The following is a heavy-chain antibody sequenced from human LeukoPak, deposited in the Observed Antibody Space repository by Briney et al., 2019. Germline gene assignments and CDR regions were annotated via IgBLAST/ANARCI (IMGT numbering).Heavy chain of an antibody. CDR1: SGSISSYY. D-gene: IGHD3-22*01. J-gene: IGHJ3*02. CDR3: ARGKTYYDISKDAFDI. Sequence: TSETLSLTCTVSSGSISSYYWSWIRQPPGKGLEWIGYIYHSGSTNYNPSLKSRVTISVDTSKNQFSLKLSSVTAADTAVYYCARGKTYYDISKDAFDIWGQGTMVTVSS. V-gene: IGHV4-59*01. CDR2: IYHSGST.